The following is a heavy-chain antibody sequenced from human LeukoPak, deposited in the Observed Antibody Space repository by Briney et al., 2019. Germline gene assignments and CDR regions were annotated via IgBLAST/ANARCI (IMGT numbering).Heavy chain of an antibody. J-gene: IGHJ6*03. V-gene: IGHV3-74*01. CDR3: AKAGNLGGSNYLYYYYYMDV. CDR1: GFSFSVYW. CDR2: IKTDGSIT. Sequence: GGSPRLSCAASGFSFSVYWMHWVRQAPGKGPVWVSRIKTDGSITDYADSVKGRFTISRDNSKNTLYLQMNSLRAEDTAVYYCAKAGNLGGSNYLYYYYYMDVWGKGTTVTISS. D-gene: IGHD1-26*01.